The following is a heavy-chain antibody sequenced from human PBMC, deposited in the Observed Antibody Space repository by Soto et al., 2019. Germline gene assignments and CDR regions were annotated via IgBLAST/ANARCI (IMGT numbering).Heavy chain of an antibody. D-gene: IGHD3-3*01. CDR1: GFSISNHA. Sequence: EGQLLESGGGLVQPGGSLRLSCVVSGFSISNHAMTWVRQAPGEGLEWVAFISGGGQATHYVDSVKGRFIISRDNSKNMVFLQMSSLRIEDTALYFCAKVGVATDGDYLWGQGTVVTVSS. V-gene: IGHV3-23*01. J-gene: IGHJ5*02. CDR3: AKVGVATDGDYL. CDR2: ISGGGQAT.